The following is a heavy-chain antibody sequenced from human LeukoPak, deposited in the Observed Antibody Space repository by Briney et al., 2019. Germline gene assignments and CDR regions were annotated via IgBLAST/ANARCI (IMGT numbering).Heavy chain of an antibody. CDR1: GFTFSSYE. J-gene: IGHJ6*04. Sequence: GGSLRLSCAASGFTFSSYEMNWVRQAPGKGPEWVSYISSGGSTIYYADSVKGRFTISRDNAKNSLYLQMNSLRAEDTAVYYCAELGITMIGGVWGKGTTVTISS. V-gene: IGHV3-48*03. CDR2: ISSGGSTI. CDR3: AELGITMIGGV. D-gene: IGHD3-10*02.